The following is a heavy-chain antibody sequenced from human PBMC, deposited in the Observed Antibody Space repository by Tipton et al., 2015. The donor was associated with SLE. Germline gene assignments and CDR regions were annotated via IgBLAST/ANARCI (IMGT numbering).Heavy chain of an antibody. J-gene: IGHJ4*02. D-gene: IGHD5-24*01. Sequence: QLVQSGAEMKKPGASVKVSCKASGYTFSGYYIHWVRQAPGQGLEWMGWITTHSGDTNYAQKFQGRVTMTRGTSISTAYMEPSRLRSDDTAVYYCARDGEYGYNLDYWGQGTLVTVSS. CDR3: ARDGEYGYNLDY. CDR2: ITTHSGDT. CDR1: GYTFSGYY. V-gene: IGHV1-2*02.